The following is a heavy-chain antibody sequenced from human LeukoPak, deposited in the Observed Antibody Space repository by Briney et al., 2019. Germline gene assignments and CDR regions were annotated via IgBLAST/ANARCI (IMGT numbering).Heavy chain of an antibody. CDR1: GYSFTNFW. CDR2: IYPGDSDT. Sequence: GESLKISCQGSGYSFTNFWIGWVRQPPGKGLEWMGIIYPGDSDTRYNPSFQGQVTISADRSISTVYLQWSSLKASDTAMYYCARLRGDSSSLYWGQGTLVTVSS. J-gene: IGHJ4*02. D-gene: IGHD6-6*01. V-gene: IGHV5-51*01. CDR3: ARLRGDSSSLY.